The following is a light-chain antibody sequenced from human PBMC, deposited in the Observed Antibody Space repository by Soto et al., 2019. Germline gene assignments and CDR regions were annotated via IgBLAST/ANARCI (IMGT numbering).Light chain of an antibody. J-gene: IGKJ1*01. CDR2: GAS. CDR1: QSVSIN. V-gene: IGKV3-15*01. Sequence: EIVMTQSPATLSVSPGERVTLSCRASQSVSINLAWYQQKPGQAPRLLVYGASARATGIPASFSGSGSGTEFTLTISSLQSEDFAVYYCQQYNNWPQTFGQGTKVEIK. CDR3: QQYNNWPQT.